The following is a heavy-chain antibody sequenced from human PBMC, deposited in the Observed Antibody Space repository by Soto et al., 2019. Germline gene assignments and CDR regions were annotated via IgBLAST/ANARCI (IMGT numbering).Heavy chain of an antibody. D-gene: IGHD2-21*01. V-gene: IGHV1-18*01. Sequence: QVQLVQSGAEVKKPGASVKVSCKASGYTFTSYGISWVRQAPGQGLEWMGWISAYNGNTNYTRKLQGRVTMTTDTATSTAYMELRSLRSDDTALYYCARLSTRGTFIVGGLLDYWRQGTLVTVSS. CDR1: GYTFTSYG. J-gene: IGHJ4*02. CDR3: ARLSTRGTFIVGGLLDY. CDR2: ISAYNGNT.